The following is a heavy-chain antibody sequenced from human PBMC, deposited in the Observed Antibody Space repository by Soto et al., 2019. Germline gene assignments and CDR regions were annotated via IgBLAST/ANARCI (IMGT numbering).Heavy chain of an antibody. CDR3: ARNWNHNINWFDP. CDR1: GGSFSGYY. J-gene: IGHJ5*02. Sequence: SETLSLTCAVYGGSFSGYYWSWIRQPPGKGLEWIGEINHSGSTNYNPSLKSRVTISVDTSKNQFSLKLSSVTAADTAVYYCARNWNHNINWFDPWGQGTLVTVSS. CDR2: INHSGST. V-gene: IGHV4-34*01. D-gene: IGHD1-1*01.